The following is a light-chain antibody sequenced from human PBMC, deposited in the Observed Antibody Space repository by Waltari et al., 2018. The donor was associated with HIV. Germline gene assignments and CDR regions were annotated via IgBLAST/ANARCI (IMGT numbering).Light chain of an antibody. Sequence: DIQLTQSPSFLSASVGDRVTVACRASQDISDFLAWYQQKPGIAPRLLICDASILYTGVPSRFRGSGSGTEFTLTISSLQPEDFASYYCQQLHTFPLTFGGGTKV. J-gene: IGKJ4*01. CDR1: QDISDF. CDR3: QQLHTFPLT. V-gene: IGKV1-9*01. CDR2: DAS.